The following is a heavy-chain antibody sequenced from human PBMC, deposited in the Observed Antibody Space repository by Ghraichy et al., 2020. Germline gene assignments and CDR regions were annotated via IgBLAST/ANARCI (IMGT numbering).Heavy chain of an antibody. V-gene: IGHV6-1*01. J-gene: IGHJ4*02. CDR3: ARASERLGIAVEGFDC. Sequence: SQTLSLTCAISGDSVSSHSVAWNWIRQSPSRGLEWLGKTYYRSKWYNDYAVSMKSRITISPDTSKNQFSLQLNSVTPEDTAVYYCARASERLGIAVEGFDCWGQGILVTVSS. CDR1: GDSVSSHSVA. CDR2: TYYRSKWYN. D-gene: IGHD6-19*01.